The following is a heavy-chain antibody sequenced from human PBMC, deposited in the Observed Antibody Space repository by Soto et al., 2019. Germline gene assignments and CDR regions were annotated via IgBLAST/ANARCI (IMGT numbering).Heavy chain of an antibody. J-gene: IGHJ6*03. D-gene: IGHD3-3*01. CDR2: IYYSGST. CDR1: GGSISSYY. V-gene: IGHV4-59*01. CDR3: AREYYDFWSGKTPPYYYYYMDV. Sequence: PSETRCLTCTVAGGSISSYYWSWIRQPPGKGLEWIGYIYYSGSTNYNPSLKSRVTISVDTSKNQFPLKLSSVTAADTAVYYCAREYYDFWSGKTPPYYYYYMDVWGKGTTVTVSS.